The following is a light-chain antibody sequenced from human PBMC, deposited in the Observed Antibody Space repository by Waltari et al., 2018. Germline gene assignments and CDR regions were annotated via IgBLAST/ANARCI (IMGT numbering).Light chain of an antibody. CDR2: DFS. J-gene: IGLJ2*01. CDR1: SNDIGSYNF. CDR3: FSYAGSNSFA. Sequence: QSALTQHASVSVSPGQSITVSCIGTSNDIGSYNFVSWFQQHPGRAPKLMVYDFSERLLGFSTRFSCSKSGDTASLTISGLQAEDEADYYCFSYAGSNSFAFGGGTRVTVL. V-gene: IGLV2-23*02.